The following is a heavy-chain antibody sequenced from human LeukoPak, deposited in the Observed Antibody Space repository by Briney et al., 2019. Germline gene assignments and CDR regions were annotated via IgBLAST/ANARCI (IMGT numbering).Heavy chain of an antibody. CDR1: GGSISSSSYY. D-gene: IGHD3-22*01. J-gene: IGHJ4*02. CDR3: AKDLPPVTMNY. V-gene: IGHV4-39*02. CDR2: MSYSGST. Sequence: PSETLSLTCTVSGGSISSSSYYWGWIRQPPGKGLEWIGSMSYSGSTYYNPSLKSRVTISVATSKNQFSLKLSSVTAADTAVYYCAKDLPPVTMNYWGQGTLVTVSS.